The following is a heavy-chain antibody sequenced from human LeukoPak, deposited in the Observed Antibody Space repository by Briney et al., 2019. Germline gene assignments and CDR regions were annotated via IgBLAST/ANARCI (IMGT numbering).Heavy chain of an antibody. CDR1: GYSFTTYW. D-gene: IGHD5-24*01. V-gene: IGHV5-51*01. CDR3: ARQVEMATTFFDY. CDR2: VYPGDSET. Sequence: GESLKISCKGSGYSFTTYWIGWVRQMPGKGLEWMGIVYPGDSETRYSPSFQGQVTISADKSISTAYLQWSSLKASDTAMYYCARQVEMATTFFDYWGQGTLVTVSS. J-gene: IGHJ4*02.